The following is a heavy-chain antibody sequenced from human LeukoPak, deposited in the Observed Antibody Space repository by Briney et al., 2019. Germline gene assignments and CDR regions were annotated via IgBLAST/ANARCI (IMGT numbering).Heavy chain of an antibody. V-gene: IGHV1-2*02. Sequence: GASVKVSCKASGYTFTGYYMHWVRQAPGQGREWMVWINPNSGGTNYAQKFQGRVTMTRATSISTAYMELSRLRSDDTAVYYCAREVGSSATPFDYWGQGTLVTVSS. CDR2: INPNSGGT. CDR1: GYTFTGYY. CDR3: AREVGSSATPFDY. J-gene: IGHJ4*02. D-gene: IGHD2-2*01.